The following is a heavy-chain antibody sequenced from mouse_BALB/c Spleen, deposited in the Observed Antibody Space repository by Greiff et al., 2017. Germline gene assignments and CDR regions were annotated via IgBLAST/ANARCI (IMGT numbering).Heavy chain of an antibody. CDR1: GYAFTNYW. V-gene: IGHV1-54*01. CDR2: INPGSGGT. CDR3: ARGGITAPPFAY. D-gene: IGHD2-4*01. Sequence: QVQLQQSGAELVRPGTSVKVSCKASGYAFTNYWIEWVKQRPGQGLEWIGVINPGSGGTNYNEKFKGKATLTADKSSSTAYMQLSSLTSDDSAVYFCARGGITAPPFAYWGQGTLVTVSA. J-gene: IGHJ3*01.